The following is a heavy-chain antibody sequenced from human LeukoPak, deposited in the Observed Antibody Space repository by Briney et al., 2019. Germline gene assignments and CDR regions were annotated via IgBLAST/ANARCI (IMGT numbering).Heavy chain of an antibody. Sequence: GGSLRLSCAASGFTFSNYAMTWVRQGPGKGLEWVSTVSNSGGTTFYADSVEGRFTISRDNAKNSLYLQMNTLRADDTAVYYCARDGFGTGSNWGQGTLVTVSS. D-gene: IGHD3-16*01. CDR3: ARDGFGTGSN. CDR2: VSNSGGTT. CDR1: GFTFSNYA. V-gene: IGHV3-23*01. J-gene: IGHJ4*02.